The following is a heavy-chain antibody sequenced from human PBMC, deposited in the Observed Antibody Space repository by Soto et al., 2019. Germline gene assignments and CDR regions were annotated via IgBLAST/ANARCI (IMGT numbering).Heavy chain of an antibody. CDR1: GYTFIGYY. CDR2: INPNSGDA. J-gene: IGHJ4*02. V-gene: IGHV1-2*02. D-gene: IGHD3-22*01. Sequence: ASVKVSCKASGYTFIGYYMHWVRQAPGQGLEWMGWINPNSGDANYAQKFQGRVTMTRDTSISTAYTELSRLRFDDTAVYYCARARTNYYNTSDYDFWGQGTLVTVSS. CDR3: ARARTNYYNTSDYDF.